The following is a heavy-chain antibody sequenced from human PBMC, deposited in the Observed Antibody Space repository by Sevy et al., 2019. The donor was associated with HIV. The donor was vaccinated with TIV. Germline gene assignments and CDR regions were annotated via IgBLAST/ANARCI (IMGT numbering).Heavy chain of an antibody. V-gene: IGHV4-61*01. D-gene: IGHD4-4*01. CDR1: GGSVSSGSYY. CDR3: ARGRLHQLLNY. CDR2: IYYSGST. Sequence: SETLSLTCTVSGGSVSSGSYYWSWIRQPPGKGLEWIGYIYYSGSTNYNPSLKRRVTMSVDTSNNQFSLRLSSVTAADTAVYYCARGRLHQLLNYWGQGTLVTVSS. J-gene: IGHJ4*02.